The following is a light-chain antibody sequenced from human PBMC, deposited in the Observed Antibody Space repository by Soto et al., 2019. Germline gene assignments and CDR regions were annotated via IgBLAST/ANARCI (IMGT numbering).Light chain of an antibody. Sequence: EIVMTQSPATLSVSPGERATLSCRASQSVSSNLAWYQQKPGQAPRLLIYGASTRATGIPARFSGSGSGTEFTLTLSSLQSEDFAGYYCQQYNDRPPELAFGGGTKVEIK. CDR2: GAS. CDR1: QSVSSN. CDR3: QQYNDRPPELA. J-gene: IGKJ4*01. V-gene: IGKV3-15*01.